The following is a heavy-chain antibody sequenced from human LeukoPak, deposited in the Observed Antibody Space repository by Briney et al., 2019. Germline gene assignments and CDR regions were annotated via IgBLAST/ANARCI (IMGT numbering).Heavy chain of an antibody. CDR1: GSAFSTYV. D-gene: IGHD3-10*01. CDR2: ISASGGNT. V-gene: IGHV3-23*01. Sequence: GGSLRLSCEASGSAFSTYVMAWARQSPGRGLEWVSSISASGGNTYYPGSVQGRFTISRDNSKNTLYLQLNSLRADDTAVYYCAKDLKPGSLDYWGQGTLVTVSS. J-gene: IGHJ4*02. CDR3: AKDLKPGSLDY.